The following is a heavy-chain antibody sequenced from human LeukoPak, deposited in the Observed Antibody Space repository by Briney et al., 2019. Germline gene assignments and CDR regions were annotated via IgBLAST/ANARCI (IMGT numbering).Heavy chain of an antibody. J-gene: IGHJ4*02. Sequence: GGSLRLSCAASGFTFSSYAMHRVRQAPGKGLEWVAVISYDGSNKYYADSVKGRFTNSRDNSKNTLYLQMNSLRAEDTAVYYCARTSGSYYAAHYWGQGTLVTVSS. CDR2: ISYDGSNK. V-gene: IGHV3-30-3*01. D-gene: IGHD1-26*01. CDR3: ARTSGSYYAAHY. CDR1: GFTFSSYA.